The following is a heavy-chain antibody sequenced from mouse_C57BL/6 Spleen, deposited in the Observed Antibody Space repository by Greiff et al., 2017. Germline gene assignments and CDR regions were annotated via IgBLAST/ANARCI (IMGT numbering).Heavy chain of an antibody. V-gene: IGHV1-81*01. J-gene: IGHJ3*01. CDR3: AREGTTVPFAY. Sequence: VQLQESGAELARPGASVKLSCKASGYTFTSYGISWVKQRTGQGLEWIGEIYPRSGNTYYNEKFKGKAPLTAAKSSRTASMELRSLTSEDSAVYFCAREGTTVPFAYWGQGTLVTVSA. D-gene: IGHD1-1*01. CDR2: IYPRSGNT. CDR1: GYTFTSYG.